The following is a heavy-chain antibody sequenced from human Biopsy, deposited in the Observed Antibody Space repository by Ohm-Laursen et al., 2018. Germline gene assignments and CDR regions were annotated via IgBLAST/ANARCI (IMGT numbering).Heavy chain of an antibody. D-gene: IGHD2-15*01. V-gene: IGHV3-48*03. CDR1: GFTFSNYE. CDR2: ISSSNTI. Sequence: SLRLSCSASGFTFSNYEMNWVRQAPGKGLEWVSYISSSNTIYYADSVKGRFTISRDDSKNSLYLQMNSLKTEDTALYYCARAGRYCSGGGCYSWFDSWGQGTLVTVSS. CDR3: ARAGRYCSGGGCYSWFDS. J-gene: IGHJ5*01.